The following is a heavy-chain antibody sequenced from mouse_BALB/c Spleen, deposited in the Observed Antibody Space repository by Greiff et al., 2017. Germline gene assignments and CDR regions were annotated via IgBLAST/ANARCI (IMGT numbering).Heavy chain of an antibody. CDR2: ISYSGST. CDR3: ARSDYYGSRAWFAY. D-gene: IGHD1-1*01. V-gene: IGHV3-2*02. Sequence: EVQGVESGPGLVKPSQSLSLTCTVTGYSITSDYAWNWIRQFPGNKLEWMGYISYSGSTSYNPSLKSRISITRDTSKNQFFLQLNSVTTKDTATYYCARSDYYGSRAWFAYWGQGTLVTVSA. CDR1: GYSITSDYA. J-gene: IGHJ3*01.